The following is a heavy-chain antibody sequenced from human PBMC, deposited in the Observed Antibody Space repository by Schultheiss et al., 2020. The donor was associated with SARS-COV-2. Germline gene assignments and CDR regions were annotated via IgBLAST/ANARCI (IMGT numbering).Heavy chain of an antibody. J-gene: IGHJ6*02. CDR3: ARDYYDSSGYYFYGMDV. CDR1: GDFFSTYY. Sequence: SETLSLTCAVSGDFFSTYYWSWVRQPPGKGLEWIGYIYYSGSTYYNPSLKSRVTISVDTSKNQFSLKLSSVTAADTAVYYCARDYYDSSGYYFYGMDVWGQGTTVTVSS. V-gene: IGHV4-59*12. D-gene: IGHD3-22*01. CDR2: IYYSGST.